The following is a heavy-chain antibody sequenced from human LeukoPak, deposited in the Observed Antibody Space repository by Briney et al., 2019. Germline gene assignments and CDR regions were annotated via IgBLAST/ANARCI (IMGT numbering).Heavy chain of an antibody. J-gene: IGHJ3*02. V-gene: IGHV3-7*01. Sequence: PGGSLRLSCAAAGFTLISYWVSSGRQAPGKGLEWVANIKQDGSEKYSVDSVKGRFTISSDNAKNSLYLQMNSLRAEDTDVYYCARDGVVMIEDAFDIWGQGTMVTVSS. CDR3: ARDGVVMIEDAFDI. CDR2: IKQDGSEK. CDR1: GFTLISYW. D-gene: IGHD3-3*01.